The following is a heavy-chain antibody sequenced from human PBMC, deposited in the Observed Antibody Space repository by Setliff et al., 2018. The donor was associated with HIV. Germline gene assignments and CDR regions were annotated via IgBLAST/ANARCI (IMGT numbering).Heavy chain of an antibody. CDR3: ARDFRYYNILTGYYNQGYFDH. CDR1: GGSISSYY. CDR2: IYYSGST. J-gene: IGHJ4*01. V-gene: IGHV4-59*01. Sequence: SETLSLTCAVSGGSISSYYWSWIRQPPGKGLEWIGYIYYSGSTNYNPSLKSRVTISVDTSKNQFSLKLSSVTATDTAVYYCARDFRYYNILTGYYNQGYFDHWGQGILVTVSS. D-gene: IGHD3-9*01.